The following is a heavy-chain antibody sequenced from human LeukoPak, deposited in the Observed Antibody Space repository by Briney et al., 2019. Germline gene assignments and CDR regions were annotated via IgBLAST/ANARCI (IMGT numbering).Heavy chain of an antibody. CDR3: TTEEDDVWGTLL. CDR1: GFTFSNAW. CDR2: IKSKTDGGTT. Sequence: GGSLRLSCAASGFTFSNAWMSWVRQAPGKGLEWVGRIKSKTDGGTTDYAAPVKGRFTISRDDSKNTLYLQMNSLKTEDTAVYYCTTEEDDVWGTLLWGQGTLVTVSS. V-gene: IGHV3-15*01. J-gene: IGHJ4*02. D-gene: IGHD3-16*01.